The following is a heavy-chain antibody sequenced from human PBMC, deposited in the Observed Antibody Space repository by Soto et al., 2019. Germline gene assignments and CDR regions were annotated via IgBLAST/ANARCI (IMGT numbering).Heavy chain of an antibody. CDR1: GFTVSSNY. V-gene: IGHV3-53*01. J-gene: IGHJ6*02. CDR3: ASRYCSSTSCYGMDV. D-gene: IGHD2-2*01. CDR2: IYSGGST. Sequence: EVQLVESGGGLIQPGGSLRLSCAASGFTVSSNYMSWVRQAPGKGLEWVSVIYSGGSTYYADSVKGRFTISRDNSKNTLYLQMNSLRAEDTAVYYCASRYCSSTSCYGMDVWGQGTTVTVSS.